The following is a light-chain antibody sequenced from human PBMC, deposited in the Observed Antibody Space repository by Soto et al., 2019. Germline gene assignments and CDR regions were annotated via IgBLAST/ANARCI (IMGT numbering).Light chain of an antibody. J-gene: IGLJ1*01. CDR1: SSDVGGYNY. CDR2: DVS. Sequence: QSALTQPASVSGSPGQSITISCTGTSSDVGGYNYVSWYQQHPGKAPKLMIYDVSNRPSGVPNRFSGSKSGNTASLTISGLQAEDEADYYCSSYTSSSTLSYAFGTGTKLTVL. V-gene: IGLV2-14*01. CDR3: SSYTSSSTLSYA.